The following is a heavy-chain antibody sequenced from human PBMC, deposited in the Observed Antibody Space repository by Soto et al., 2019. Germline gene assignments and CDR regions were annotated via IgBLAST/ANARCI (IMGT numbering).Heavy chain of an antibody. CDR3: ARVLLRWQDNWFDP. Sequence: SETLSLTCTVSGGSISSYYWSWIRQPPGKGLEWIGYIYYSGSTNYNPSLKSRVTISVDTSKNQFSLKLSSVTAADTAVYYCARVLLRWQDNWFDPWSQGTLVTVSS. D-gene: IGHD4-17*01. J-gene: IGHJ5*02. CDR1: GGSISSYY. V-gene: IGHV4-59*01. CDR2: IYYSGST.